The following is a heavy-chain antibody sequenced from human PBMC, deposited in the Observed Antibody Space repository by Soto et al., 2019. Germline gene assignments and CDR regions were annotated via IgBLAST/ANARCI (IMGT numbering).Heavy chain of an antibody. Sequence: TSETLSLTCAVYGGSFSGYYWSWIRQPPGKGLEWIGEINHSGSTNYNPSLKSRVTISVDTSKNQFSLKLSSVTAADTAVYYCARGPLLRGYSYGYWFDPWGQGTLVPVSS. CDR3: ARGPLLRGYSYGYWFDP. V-gene: IGHV4-34*01. J-gene: IGHJ5*02. D-gene: IGHD5-18*01. CDR2: INHSGST. CDR1: GGSFSGYY.